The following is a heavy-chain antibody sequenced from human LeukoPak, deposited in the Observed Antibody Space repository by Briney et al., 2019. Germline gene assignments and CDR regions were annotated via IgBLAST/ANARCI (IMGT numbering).Heavy chain of an antibody. J-gene: IGHJ3*02. CDR3: ARAFVVANAFDI. Sequence: GGSLRLSCAASGFTLSSYSMNWVRQAPGKGLEWVSSISSSSSYIYYADSVKGRFTISRDNAKNSLYLQMNSLRAEDTAVYYCARAFVVANAFDIWGQGTMVTVSS. D-gene: IGHD2-21*01. CDR1: GFTLSSYS. CDR2: ISSSSSYI. V-gene: IGHV3-21*01.